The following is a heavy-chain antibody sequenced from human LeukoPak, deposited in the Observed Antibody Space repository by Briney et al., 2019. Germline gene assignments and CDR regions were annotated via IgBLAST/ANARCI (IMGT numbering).Heavy chain of an antibody. D-gene: IGHD6-19*01. CDR1: GFTFNSYA. Sequence: GGSLRLSCAASGFTFNSYAMYWVRQAPGKGLEWVSGIFGSGGSAHYADSVKGRFAISRDNSKNRVYLQMDSLRAEDTAVYYCAKTATGYSSGHYPGWPVDYWGQGTLVTVSS. CDR3: AKTATGYSSGHYPGWPVDY. CDR2: IFGSGGSA. J-gene: IGHJ4*02. V-gene: IGHV3-23*01.